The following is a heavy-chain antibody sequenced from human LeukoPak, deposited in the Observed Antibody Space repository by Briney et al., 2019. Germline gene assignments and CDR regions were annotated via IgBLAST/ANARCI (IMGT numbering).Heavy chain of an antibody. J-gene: IGHJ4*02. CDR2: ISGSGGST. D-gene: IGHD3-10*01. Sequence: GGSLRLSCAASGFTFSSYAMSWVRHAPGKGLEWVSAISGSGGSTYYADSVKGRFTISRDNSKNTLYLQMNSLRAEDTAVYYCAKDRVIYGSGIIDYWGQGTLVTVSS. CDR1: GFTFSSYA. V-gene: IGHV3-23*01. CDR3: AKDRVIYGSGIIDY.